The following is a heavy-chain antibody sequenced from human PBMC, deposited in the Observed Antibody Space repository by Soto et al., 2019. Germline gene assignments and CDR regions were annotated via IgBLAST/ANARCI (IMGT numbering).Heavy chain of an antibody. CDR2: ISAYNGNT. Sequence: GASVKVSCKASGYTFTSYGISWVRQAPGQGLEWMGWISAYNGNTNYAQKLQGRVTMTTDTSTSTAYMELRSLRSDDTAVYYCAGVEGGTGASYYGGIWFDPWGQGTLVTVSS. D-gene: IGHD1-26*01. CDR3: AGVEGGTGASYYGGIWFDP. CDR1: GYTFTSYG. V-gene: IGHV1-18*01. J-gene: IGHJ5*02.